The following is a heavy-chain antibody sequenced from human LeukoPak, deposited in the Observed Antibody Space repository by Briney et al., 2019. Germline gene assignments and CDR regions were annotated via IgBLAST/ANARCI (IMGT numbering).Heavy chain of an antibody. CDR3: TRDRSIAVAGPLSHDY. V-gene: IGHV3-49*03. Sequence: GGSLRLSCTASGFTLGDYAMSWFRQAPGKGLEWVGFIRSKAYGGTTEYAASVKGRFTISRDDSKSIAYLQMNSLKTEDTAVYYCTRDRSIAVAGPLSHDYWGQGTLVTVSS. J-gene: IGHJ4*02. D-gene: IGHD6-19*01. CDR1: GFTLGDYA. CDR2: IRSKAYGGTT.